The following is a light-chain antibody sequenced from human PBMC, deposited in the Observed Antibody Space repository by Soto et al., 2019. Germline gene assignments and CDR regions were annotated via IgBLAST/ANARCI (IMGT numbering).Light chain of an antibody. Sequence: EIVLTQSPATLSLSPGDTATLSCAASQSVNSFLAWYQQKPGQSPRLLIYDASNRATGIPARFRGSGSGTDFNLTISSLEPDDSAVYYCQQHSDWPPLTFGGGTKVDIK. J-gene: IGKJ4*01. CDR3: QQHSDWPPLT. V-gene: IGKV3-11*01. CDR2: DAS. CDR1: QSVNSF.